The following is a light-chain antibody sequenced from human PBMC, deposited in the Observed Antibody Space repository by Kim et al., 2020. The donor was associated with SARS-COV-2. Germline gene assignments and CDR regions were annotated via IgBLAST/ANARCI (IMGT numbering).Light chain of an antibody. J-gene: IGLJ1*01. V-gene: IGLV2-14*03. Sequence: QSALTQPASVSGSPGKSITISCTGTSSDVGGYNYVSWYQQHSGKAPKLMIYDVSNRPSGVSNRFSGSKSGNTASLTISGLQAEDEADYYCSSYTSRSTLEGRVFGTGTKVTVL. CDR2: DVS. CDR1: SSDVGGYNY. CDR3: SSYTSRSTLEGRV.